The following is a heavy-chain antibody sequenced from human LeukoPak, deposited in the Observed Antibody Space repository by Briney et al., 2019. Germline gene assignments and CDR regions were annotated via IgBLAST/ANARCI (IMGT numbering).Heavy chain of an antibody. Sequence: GGSLRLSCAASGFTFSSYAMTWVRQAPGKGLEWVSSISASDITNFADSVKGRFTISRDNAKNTLYLQMNSLRAEDTAVYYCARDLYSSSCWWGQGTLVTVSS. CDR1: GFTFSSYA. V-gene: IGHV3-23*01. CDR3: ARDLYSSSCW. D-gene: IGHD6-13*01. J-gene: IGHJ4*02. CDR2: ISASDIT.